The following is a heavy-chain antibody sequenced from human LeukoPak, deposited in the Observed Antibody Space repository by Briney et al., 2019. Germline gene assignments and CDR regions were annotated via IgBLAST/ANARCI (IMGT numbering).Heavy chain of an antibody. D-gene: IGHD1-26*01. V-gene: IGHV3-21*01. CDR3: ARGSRWELYFDY. Sequence: GGSLRLSCAASGFTFSSYSMNWVRQAPGKGLEWVSSISSSSSYIYYADSVKGRFTTSRDNAKNSLYLQMNSLRAEDTAVYYCARGSRWELYFDYWGQGTLVTVSS. CDR2: ISSSSSYI. CDR1: GFTFSSYS. J-gene: IGHJ4*02.